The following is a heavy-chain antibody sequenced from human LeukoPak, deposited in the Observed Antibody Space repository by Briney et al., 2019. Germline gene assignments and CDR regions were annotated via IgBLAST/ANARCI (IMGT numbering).Heavy chain of an antibody. Sequence: GESLKISCKGSGYSFATYWIAWVRQMPGKGLEWMGIIYPDESHIRYSPSFQGQVTISADKSISTAYLQWSSLKASDTAIYYCARPPSRGYSSSFEYWGQGTLVTVSS. CDR2: IYPDESHI. CDR3: ARPPSRGYSSSFEY. D-gene: IGHD2-2*03. V-gene: IGHV5-51*01. J-gene: IGHJ4*02. CDR1: GYSFATYW.